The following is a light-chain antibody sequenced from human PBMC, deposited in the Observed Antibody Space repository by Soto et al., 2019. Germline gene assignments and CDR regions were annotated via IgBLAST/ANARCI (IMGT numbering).Light chain of an antibody. CDR1: STDIGRYKF. CDR3: SSSTNTNTLVI. CDR2: EGT. J-gene: IGLJ2*01. Sequence: QSALTQPASVSGSPGQSISISCTGTSTDIGRYKFVSWFQQHPGKAPKLIIFEGTNRPSGVSNRFSGSKSGNTASLTISGLQAEDEAIYFCSSSTNTNTLVIFGGGTKVTV. V-gene: IGLV2-14*01.